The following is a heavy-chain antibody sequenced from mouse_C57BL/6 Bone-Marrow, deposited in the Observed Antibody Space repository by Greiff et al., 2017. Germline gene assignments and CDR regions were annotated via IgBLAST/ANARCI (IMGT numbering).Heavy chain of an antibody. CDR1: GYTFTNYW. Sequence: QVQLKESGAELVRPGTSVKMSCKASGYTFTNYWIGWAKQRPGHGLEWIGDIYPGGGYTNSNEKFKGKATLTADKSSSTAYMQFRSLTSEDSAIYYCAREAMAPFDYWGQGTTLTVSS. V-gene: IGHV1-63*01. J-gene: IGHJ2*01. CDR2: IYPGGGYT. D-gene: IGHD1-1*02. CDR3: AREAMAPFDY.